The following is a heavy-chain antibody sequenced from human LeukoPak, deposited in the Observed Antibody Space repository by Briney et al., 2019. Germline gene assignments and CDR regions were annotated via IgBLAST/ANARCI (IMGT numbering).Heavy chain of an antibody. Sequence: PSETLSLTCTVSGYSISSSSYYWGWIRQPPGKGLEWIGSMYYSGSTYYNPSLKSRASISVDTPKNQLSLRLNSVTAADTAVYYCASTHIMVRGVMNRFDPWGQGILVIVSS. CDR1: GYSISSSSYY. J-gene: IGHJ5*02. CDR2: MYYSGST. V-gene: IGHV4-39*07. CDR3: ASTHIMVRGVMNRFDP. D-gene: IGHD3-10*01.